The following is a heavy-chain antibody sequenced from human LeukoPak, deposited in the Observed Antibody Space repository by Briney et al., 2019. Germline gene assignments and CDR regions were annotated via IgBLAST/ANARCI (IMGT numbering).Heavy chain of an antibody. V-gene: IGHV1-2*06. J-gene: IGHJ5*02. CDR3: ATLTPGYSSSWYPPYNWFDP. CDR1: GYTFTGYY. Sequence: ASVKVSCKASGYTFTGYYMHWVRRAPGQGLEWMGRINPNSGGTNYAQKFQGRVTMTRDTSISTAYMELSRLRSDDTAVYYCATLTPGYSSSWYPPYNWFDPWGQGTLVTVSS. CDR2: INPNSGGT. D-gene: IGHD6-13*01.